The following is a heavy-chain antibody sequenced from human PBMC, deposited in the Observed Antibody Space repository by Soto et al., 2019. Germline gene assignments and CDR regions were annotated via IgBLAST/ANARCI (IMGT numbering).Heavy chain of an antibody. J-gene: IGHJ6*02. CDR2: IYHSGST. D-gene: IGHD6-19*01. Sequence: SETLSLTCTVSGGSISSYYWSWIRQPPGKGLEWIGEIYHSGSTNYNPSLKSRVTISVDTSKNQFSLKLSSVTAADTAVYYCATEGDSSGWYEATYGMDVWGQGTTVTVSS. V-gene: IGHV4-59*12. CDR1: GGSISSYY. CDR3: ATEGDSSGWYEATYGMDV.